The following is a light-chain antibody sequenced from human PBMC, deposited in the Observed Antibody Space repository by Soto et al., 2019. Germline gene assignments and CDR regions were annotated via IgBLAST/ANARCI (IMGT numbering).Light chain of an antibody. CDR3: SSYTRSKTWV. J-gene: IGLJ3*02. CDR2: EVT. CDR1: SSDVGGYNH. Sequence: QSVLTQPASVSGSPGLSIAISCTGTSSDVGGYNHVSWYQQHSGKAPKLMIYEVTNRPSGVSNRFSGSKSGNTASLTISGLQAEDEADYYCSSYTRSKTWVFGGGTKVTVL. V-gene: IGLV2-14*01.